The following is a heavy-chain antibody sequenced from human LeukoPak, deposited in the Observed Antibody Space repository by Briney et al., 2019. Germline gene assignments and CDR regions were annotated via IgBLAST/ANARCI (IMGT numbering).Heavy chain of an antibody. CDR2: IGTAGDT. Sequence: GGSLRLSCAASGFTFSSYDMHWVRQATGKGLEWVSAIGTAGDTYYPGSVKGRFTISRENAKNSLYLQMNSLRAGDTAVYYCAREPTYYYGSGSYRYYYYYGMDVWGQGTTVTVSS. D-gene: IGHD3-10*01. CDR1: GFTFSSYD. V-gene: IGHV3-13*01. CDR3: AREPTYYYGSGSYRYYYYYGMDV. J-gene: IGHJ6*02.